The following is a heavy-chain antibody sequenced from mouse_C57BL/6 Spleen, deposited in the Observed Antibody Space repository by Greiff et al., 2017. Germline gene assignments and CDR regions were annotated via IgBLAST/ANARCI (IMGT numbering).Heavy chain of an antibody. CDR3: ARPREPYAMDY. CDR2: ISSGCSTI. V-gene: IGHV5-17*01. Sequence: EVQLVESGGGLVKPGGSLKLSCAASGFTFSDYGMHWVRQAPEKGLEWVAYISSGCSTIYYADTVKGRFTISRDNAKNTLFVQMTSLRSEDTAMYYCARPREPYAMDYWGQGTSVTVSS. CDR1: GFTFSDYG. J-gene: IGHJ4*01.